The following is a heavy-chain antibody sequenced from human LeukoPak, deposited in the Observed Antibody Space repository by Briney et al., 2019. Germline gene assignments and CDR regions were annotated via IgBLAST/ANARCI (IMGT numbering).Heavy chain of an antibody. CDR1: GYTFTSYA. J-gene: IGHJ3*02. V-gene: IGHV1-3*01. D-gene: IGHD3-10*01. Sequence: GASVKVSCMASGYTFTSYAMHWVRQAPGQRLEWMGWINAGNGNTKYSQKFQGRVTITRDTSASTAYMELSSLRSEDTAVYYCARVPLWFGDRYALDIWGQGTMVTVSS. CDR3: ARVPLWFGDRYALDI. CDR2: INAGNGNT.